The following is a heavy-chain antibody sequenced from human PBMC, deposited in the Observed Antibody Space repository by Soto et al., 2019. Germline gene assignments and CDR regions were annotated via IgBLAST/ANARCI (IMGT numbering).Heavy chain of an antibody. J-gene: IGHJ4*02. D-gene: IGHD2-8*01. CDR3: AKDLYRGIVLMVYASFDY. CDR1: GFTFSSYA. CDR2: ISGSGDST. Sequence: GGSLRLSCAASGFTFSSYAMSWVRQAPGKGLEWVSAISGSGDSTYYADSVKGRFTISRDNSNKMLYLQMNSLRAEDTAVYYCAKDLYRGIVLMVYASFDYWGQGTLVTAPQ. V-gene: IGHV3-23*01.